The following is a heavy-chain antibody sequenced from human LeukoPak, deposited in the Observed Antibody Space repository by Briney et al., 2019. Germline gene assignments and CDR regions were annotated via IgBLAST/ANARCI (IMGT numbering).Heavy chain of an antibody. Sequence: SETLSLTCAVYGGSFSGYYWSWIRQPPGKGLEWIGEINHSGSTNYNPSLKSRVTISVDKSKNQFSLKLSSVTAADTAVYYCARDTKYGDRPPYYYYYYYIDVWDKGTTVTVSS. J-gene: IGHJ6*03. CDR1: GGSFSGYY. CDR2: INHSGST. D-gene: IGHD4-17*01. CDR3: ARDTKYGDRPPYYYYYYYIDV. V-gene: IGHV4-34*01.